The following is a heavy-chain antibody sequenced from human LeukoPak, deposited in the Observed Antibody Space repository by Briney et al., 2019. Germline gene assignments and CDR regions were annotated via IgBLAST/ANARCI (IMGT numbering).Heavy chain of an antibody. V-gene: IGHV4-38-2*02. CDR1: GYSISSGHY. Sequence: PSETLSLTCTVSGYSISSGHYWDWIRQPPGKGLEWIGNIYESGSTYYNPSLKSRVTISVDTSKNQFSLKLSSVTAADAAVYYCARGSSTSEYYYYYYYMDVWGKGTTVTISS. CDR2: IYESGST. CDR3: ARGSSTSEYYYYYYYMDV. J-gene: IGHJ6*03.